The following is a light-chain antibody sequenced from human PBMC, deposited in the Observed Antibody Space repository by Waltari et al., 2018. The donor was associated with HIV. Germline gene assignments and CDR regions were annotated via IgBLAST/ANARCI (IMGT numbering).Light chain of an antibody. CDR2: GTR. J-gene: IGLJ3*02. Sequence: QSVLTQPPSVSGAPGQRVTISCTGSSSNIGAGYDVHWYQQLPGTAPKLLIYGTRHRPSGVPDRFSGSKSGTSASLAITGLQAEDEADYYCQSYDSSLSAWVFGGGTKLTVL. CDR3: QSYDSSLSAWV. CDR1: SSNIGAGYD. V-gene: IGLV1-40*01.